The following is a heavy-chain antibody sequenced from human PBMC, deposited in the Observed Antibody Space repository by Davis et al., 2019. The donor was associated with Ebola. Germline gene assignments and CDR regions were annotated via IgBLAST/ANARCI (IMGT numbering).Heavy chain of an antibody. Sequence: ASVKVSCKASGYTFTSYGISWVRQAPGQGLEWMGWISAYNGNTNYAQKLQGRVTMTTDTSTSTAYMELSSLRSEDTAVYYCARGPNDYSNPMLYYYYMDVWGKGTTVTVSS. J-gene: IGHJ6*03. CDR2: ISAYNGNT. CDR3: ARGPNDYSNPMLYYYYMDV. V-gene: IGHV1-18*04. D-gene: IGHD4-11*01. CDR1: GYTFTSYG.